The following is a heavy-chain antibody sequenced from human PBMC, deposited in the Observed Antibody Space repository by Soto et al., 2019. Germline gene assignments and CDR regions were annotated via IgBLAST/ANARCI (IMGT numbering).Heavy chain of an antibody. J-gene: IGHJ4*02. CDR3: ARDASVLIPAAQPSRFDS. Sequence: GASVQVSFKGCRYIFLKYGINWLLQPPGQGLEWVGWISPYSGYTHSAQKFHGRLTLTTDTAASTAYMELRILRSADTALYYFARDASVLIPAAQPSRFDSWGQGTLVTVSS. D-gene: IGHD2-2*01. CDR2: ISPYSGYT. V-gene: IGHV1-18*01. CDR1: RYIFLKYG.